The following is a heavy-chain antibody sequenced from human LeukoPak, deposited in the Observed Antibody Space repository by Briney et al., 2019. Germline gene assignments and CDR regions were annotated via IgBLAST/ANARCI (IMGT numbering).Heavy chain of an antibody. Sequence: PSETLSLTCAVYGGSFSGYYWSWIRQPPGKGLEWIGEINHSGSTNYNPSLKSRVTISVDTSKNQFSLKLSSVTAADTAVYYCARADYYGSGSYWGSNYYYYYMDVWGKGTTVTVSS. J-gene: IGHJ6*03. CDR3: ARADYYGSGSYWGSNYYYYYMDV. CDR2: INHSGST. V-gene: IGHV4-34*01. D-gene: IGHD3-10*01. CDR1: GGSFSGYY.